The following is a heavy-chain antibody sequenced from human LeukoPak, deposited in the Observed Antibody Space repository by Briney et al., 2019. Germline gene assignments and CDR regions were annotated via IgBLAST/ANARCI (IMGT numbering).Heavy chain of an antibody. CDR2: ISYDGSNK. Sequence: GRSLRLSCAGAGFTFSNYGMHWVRQAPGKGLEWVAVISYDGSNKYYADSVKGRFTISRDNSKNTLYLQMNSLRAEDTAVYYCANDGGSYGSGSYLYYYYGMDVWGQGTTVTVSS. D-gene: IGHD3-10*01. CDR3: ANDGGSYGSGSYLYYYYGMDV. J-gene: IGHJ6*02. CDR1: GFTFSNYG. V-gene: IGHV3-30*18.